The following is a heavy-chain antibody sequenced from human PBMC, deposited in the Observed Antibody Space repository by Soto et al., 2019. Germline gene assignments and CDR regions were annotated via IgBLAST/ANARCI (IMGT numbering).Heavy chain of an antibody. D-gene: IGHD3-16*01. V-gene: IGHV4-61*01. CDR1: GGSVSNDNFY. J-gene: IGHJ5*02. Sequence: PSETLSLTCTVSGGSVSNDNFYWSWIRQPPGKGLEWIGYVHSSGITNYNPSLKRRVTISVDTSRNQFSLRLSSMTAADTAVYYCARGLTMGQLPSHFDHWGQGTLVTVSS. CDR2: VHSSGIT. CDR3: ARGLTMGQLPSHFDH.